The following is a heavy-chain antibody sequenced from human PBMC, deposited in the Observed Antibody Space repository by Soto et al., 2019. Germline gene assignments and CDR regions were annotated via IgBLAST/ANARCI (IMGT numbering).Heavy chain of an antibody. CDR1: GFTFSRYS. CDR3: ARKSEDVNSSFDY. V-gene: IGHV3-21*01. D-gene: IGHD1-1*01. CDR2: ISSTTNYI. J-gene: IGHJ4*02. Sequence: PGGSLSLSCAASGFTFSRYSMNWLRQAPGKGLEWVSSISSTTNYIYYTDSMKGRVTVSRDKAKNSVSLEMNSLSAEDTAVYYCARKSEDVNSSFDYWGQGTMVTVYS.